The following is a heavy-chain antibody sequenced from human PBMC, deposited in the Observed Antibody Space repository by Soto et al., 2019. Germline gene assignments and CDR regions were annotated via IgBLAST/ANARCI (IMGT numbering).Heavy chain of an antibody. Sequence: VGSLRLSCAASGFTFSSYAMNWVRQAPGKGLEWVSVISGSGGSTYYADSVKGRFTISRDNSKNTLYLQMNSLRAEDTAVYYCAKRTTGWYFDLWGRGTLVTVSS. CDR2: ISGSGGST. CDR1: GFTFSSYA. CDR3: AKRTTGWYFDL. J-gene: IGHJ2*01. V-gene: IGHV3-23*01.